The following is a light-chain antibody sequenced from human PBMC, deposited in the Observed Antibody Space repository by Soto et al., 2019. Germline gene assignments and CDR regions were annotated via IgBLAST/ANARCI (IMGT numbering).Light chain of an antibody. CDR2: RAS. CDR1: QSLGGN. J-gene: IGKJ5*01. CDR3: QQYISWPPIT. V-gene: IGKV3-15*01. Sequence: EIVMTQSPATLAVSPGDTATLSCRASQSLGGNLAWYQQKPGQGPRLHIFRASSRATGVPARFSASGSGTEFTLTIGSLQSEYFAVYYWQQYISWPPITFGQGTRLEI.